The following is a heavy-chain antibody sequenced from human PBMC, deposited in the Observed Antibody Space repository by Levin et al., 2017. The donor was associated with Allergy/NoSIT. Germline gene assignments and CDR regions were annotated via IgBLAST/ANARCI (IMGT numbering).Heavy chain of an antibody. V-gene: IGHV3-48*01. CDR1: GFTFSSYS. CDR3: ARDQPYYGSGSGAFES. D-gene: IGHD3-10*01. Sequence: PSETLSLTCAASGFTFSSYSMNWVRQAPGKGLEWVSYISSSSSTIYYADSVKGRFTISRDNAKNSLYLQMNSLRAEDTAVYYCARDQPYYGSGSGAFESWGQGTMVTVSS. CDR2: ISSSSSTI. J-gene: IGHJ3*02.